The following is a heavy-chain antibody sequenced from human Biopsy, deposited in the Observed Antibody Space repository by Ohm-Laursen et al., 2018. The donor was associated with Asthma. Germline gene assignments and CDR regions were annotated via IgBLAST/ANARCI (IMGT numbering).Heavy chain of an antibody. CDR3: AREGVAGTHIED. Sequence: SLRLSCTASRFTYEMHWVRQAPGKVLEWAAVISYDGSSIYYADSVKGRFTISRDNSKNTLSLQMNSLTAEDTAVYYCAREGVAGTHIEDWGQGTLVTVSS. V-gene: IGHV3-30-3*01. CDR1: RFTYE. D-gene: IGHD6-19*01. CDR2: ISYDGSSI. J-gene: IGHJ4*02.